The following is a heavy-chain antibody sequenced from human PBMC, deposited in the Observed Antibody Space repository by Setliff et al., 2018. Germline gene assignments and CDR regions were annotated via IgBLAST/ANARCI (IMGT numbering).Heavy chain of an antibody. CDR2: IIHNEDI. Sequence: SETLSLTCAVYGGSFSGYYWSWIRQPPGKRLEWIGEIIHNEDINYNPSLKSRVTISMDTSKNQFSLKVSSVTAADTAVYYCARGVAAAGPFDYWGQGTLVTVSS. V-gene: IGHV4-34*01. D-gene: IGHD6-13*01. CDR1: GGSFSGYY. J-gene: IGHJ4*02. CDR3: ARGVAAAGPFDY.